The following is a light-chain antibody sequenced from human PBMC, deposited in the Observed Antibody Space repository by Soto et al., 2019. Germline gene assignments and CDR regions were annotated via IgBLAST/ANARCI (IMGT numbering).Light chain of an antibody. V-gene: IGLV1-44*01. CDR1: SSNIGSKT. J-gene: IGLJ2*01. Sequence: QSVLTQPPSASGTPGQRVTISCSGSSSNIGSKTVNWYQQLPGTAPKLLIYSNNQRPSGVPDRFSGSKSGTSASLAISGRQSEDEADYYCAAWEDSLNGVVFGGGTKVTVL. CDR3: AAWEDSLNGVV. CDR2: SNN.